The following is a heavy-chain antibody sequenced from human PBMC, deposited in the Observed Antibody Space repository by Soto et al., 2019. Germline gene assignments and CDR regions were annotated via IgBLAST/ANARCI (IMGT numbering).Heavy chain of an antibody. D-gene: IGHD2-15*01. CDR1: GFTFSSYA. V-gene: IGHV3-23*01. Sequence: GGSLRLSCAASGFTFSSYAMSWVRLAPGKGLEWVSAISGSGGSTYYVDSVKGRFTISRDNSKNTLYLQMNSLRAEDTAVYYCAKLGEDIVVVVAATDWGQGTLVTSPQ. J-gene: IGHJ4*02. CDR2: ISGSGGST. CDR3: AKLGEDIVVVVAATD.